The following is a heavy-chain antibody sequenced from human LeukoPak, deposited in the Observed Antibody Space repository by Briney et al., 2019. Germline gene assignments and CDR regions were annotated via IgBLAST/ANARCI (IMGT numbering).Heavy chain of an antibody. J-gene: IGHJ6*03. CDR3: ARGRGSPPRYYYYYMDV. D-gene: IGHD1-26*01. Sequence: SETLSLTCAVYGGSFSGYYWSWIRQPPGKGLEWIGEINHSASTNYSPSLKSRVTISVDTSKNQFSLKLSSVTAADTAVYYCARGRGSPPRYYYYYMDVWGKGTTVTVSS. CDR2: INHSAST. CDR1: GGSFSGYY. V-gene: IGHV4-34*01.